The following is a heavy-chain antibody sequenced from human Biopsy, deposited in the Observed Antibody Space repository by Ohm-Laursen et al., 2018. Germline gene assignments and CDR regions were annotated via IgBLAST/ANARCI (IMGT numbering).Heavy chain of an antibody. J-gene: IGHJ4*02. V-gene: IGHV3-21*01. Sequence: SLRLSCAASVFTFSGSSMNWVRKAPGPGLGWVSAISASANHIYYTDSVKGRFTVSRDNGKNSVYLQMNSLRVEDTAVYYCARDGEAKYCKHGVCPSDFWGQGTLVTVSS. CDR1: VFTFSGSS. D-gene: IGHD2-8*01. CDR3: ARDGEAKYCKHGVCPSDF. CDR2: ISASANHI.